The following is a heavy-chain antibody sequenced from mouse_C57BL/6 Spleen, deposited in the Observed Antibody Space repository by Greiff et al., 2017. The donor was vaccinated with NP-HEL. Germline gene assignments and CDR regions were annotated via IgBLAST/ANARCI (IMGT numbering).Heavy chain of an antibody. Sequence: QVQLQQPGAELVMPGASVKLSCKASGYTFTSYWMHWVKQRPGQGLEWIGEIDPSDSYTNYNQKFKGKSTLTVDKSSSTAYMQLSSLTSEDSAVYDCARGNGSSPFDYWGQGTTLTVSS. D-gene: IGHD1-1*01. V-gene: IGHV1-69*01. CDR2: IDPSDSYT. CDR3: ARGNGSSPFDY. CDR1: GYTFTSYW. J-gene: IGHJ2*01.